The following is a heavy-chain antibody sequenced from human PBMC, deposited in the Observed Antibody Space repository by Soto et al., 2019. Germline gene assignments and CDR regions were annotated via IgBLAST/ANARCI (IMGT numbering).Heavy chain of an antibody. Sequence: SETLSLTCAVYGGSFSGYYWSWIRQPPGKGLEWIGEINHSGSTNYNPSLKSRVTISVDTSKNQFSLKLSSVTAADTAVYYCASNSGYDYEVDYWGQGTLVTVSS. CDR1: GGSFSGYY. J-gene: IGHJ4*02. D-gene: IGHD5-12*01. CDR3: ASNSGYDYEVDY. V-gene: IGHV4-34*01. CDR2: INHSGST.